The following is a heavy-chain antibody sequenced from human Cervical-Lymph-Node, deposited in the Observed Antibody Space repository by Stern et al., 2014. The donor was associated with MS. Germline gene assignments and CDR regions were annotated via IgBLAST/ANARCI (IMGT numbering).Heavy chain of an antibody. V-gene: IGHV1-69*01. J-gene: IGHJ4*02. D-gene: IGHD6-13*01. CDR2: IIPIFETA. CDR3: ASGTRSSWYFDF. Sequence: VQLVQSGAEVKKPGSSMKVSCKASGGTFSSDAIGWGRQAPGPGLEWVGGIIPIFETANYAQKFQGRVTITADQSTKTAYLELSSLTSGDTAMYFCASGTRSSWYFDFWGQGTLVTVST. CDR1: GGTFSSDA.